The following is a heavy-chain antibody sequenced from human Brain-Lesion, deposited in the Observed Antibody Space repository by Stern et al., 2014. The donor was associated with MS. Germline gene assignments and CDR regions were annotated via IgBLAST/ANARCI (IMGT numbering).Heavy chain of an antibody. CDR1: GFSLSPYS. CDR3: ARGYGDAYYRXXXX. Sequence: EVQLVESGGGLVKRGGSLRLSCAASGFSLSPYSVSWVRQAPGKGLEWVSSISSTTTYIYYVDSVKGRFTISRDNAKNSVFLQMNGLGADDTAVYYCARGYGDAYYRXXXXWGQGTTVTVYS. CDR2: ISSTTTYI. J-gene: IGHJ6*02. D-gene: IGHD4-17*01. V-gene: IGHV3-21*02.